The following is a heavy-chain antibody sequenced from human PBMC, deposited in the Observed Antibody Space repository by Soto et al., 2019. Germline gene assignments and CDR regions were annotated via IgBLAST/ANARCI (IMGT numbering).Heavy chain of an antibody. J-gene: IGHJ6*02. CDR1: GDSITGDNW. D-gene: IGHD3-10*01. CDR2: IHHSGAT. V-gene: IGHV4-4*02. Sequence: SETLSLTCAVSGDSITGDNWWSWVRQPPGKGLEWIGEIHHSGATNYNPSLKSRVTISVDTSKNQFSLKLSSVTAADTAVYYCARHHPTTMVRGVITWNGDLKYYYGMAVWGQGTTVTVSS. CDR3: ARHHPTTMVRGVITWNGDLKYYYGMAV.